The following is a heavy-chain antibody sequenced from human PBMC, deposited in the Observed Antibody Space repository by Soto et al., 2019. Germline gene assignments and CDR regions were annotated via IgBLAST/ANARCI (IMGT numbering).Heavy chain of an antibody. CDR1: GGTFSSYA. Sequence: QVQLVQSGAEVKKPGSSVKVSCKASGGTFSSYAISWVRQAPGQGLEWMGGIIPIFGTANYAQKFQGRVTITADESTSTAYMELSSLRSEDTAVYYCASSTPSRDGYNRGGVNWYFDLWCRGTLVTVSS. CDR3: ASSTPSRDGYNRGGVNWYFDL. J-gene: IGHJ2*01. D-gene: IGHD5-12*01. V-gene: IGHV1-69*01. CDR2: IIPIFGTA.